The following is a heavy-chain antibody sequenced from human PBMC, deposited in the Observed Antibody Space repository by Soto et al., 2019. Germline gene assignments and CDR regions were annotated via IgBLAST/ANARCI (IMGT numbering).Heavy chain of an antibody. Sequence: GGSLRLSCAASGFTFSSYAMHWVRQAPGKGLEWVAVISYDGSNKYYADSVKGRFTISRDNSKNTLYLQMNSLRAEDTAVHYCVRDHRNYYDFWSGYYKPLEGGFDYWGQGTLVTVSS. CDR1: GFTFSSYA. J-gene: IGHJ4*02. V-gene: IGHV3-30-3*01. CDR2: ISYDGSNK. CDR3: VRDHRNYYDFWSGYYKPLEGGFDY. D-gene: IGHD3-3*01.